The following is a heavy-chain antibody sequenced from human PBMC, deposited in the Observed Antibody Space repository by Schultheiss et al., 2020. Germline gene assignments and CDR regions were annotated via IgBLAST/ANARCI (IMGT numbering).Heavy chain of an antibody. CDR1: GFTFSSYA. CDR3: ARDRGYSYGFDY. Sequence: GGSLRLSCAASGFTFSSYAMSWVRQAPGKGLEWVSAISGSGGSTYYADSVKGRFTISRDNAKNSLYLQMNSLRAEDTAVYYCARDRGYSYGFDYWGQGTLVTFSS. D-gene: IGHD5-18*01. J-gene: IGHJ4*02. CDR2: ISGSGGST. V-gene: IGHV3-23*01.